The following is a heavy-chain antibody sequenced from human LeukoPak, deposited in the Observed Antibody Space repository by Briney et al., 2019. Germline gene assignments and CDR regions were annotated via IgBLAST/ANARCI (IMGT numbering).Heavy chain of an antibody. V-gene: IGHV4-39*07. CDR1: GGSISSSSYY. CDR2: IYYSGST. J-gene: IGHJ6*03. CDR3: ARETYGDHPGYYYYYMDV. D-gene: IGHD4-17*01. Sequence: SETLSLTCTVSGGSISSSSYYWGWIRQPPGKGLEWIGSIYYSGSTYYNPSLKSRVTISVDTSKNQFSLKLSSVTAADTAVYYCARETYGDHPGYYYYYMDVWGKGTTVTVSS.